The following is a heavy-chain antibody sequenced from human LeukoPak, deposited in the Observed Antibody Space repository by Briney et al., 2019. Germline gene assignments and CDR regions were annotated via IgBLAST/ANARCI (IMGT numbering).Heavy chain of an antibody. Sequence: GGSLRLSCATSGFIFSGYYMSWIRQAPGKGLEWVSYISGSGHDISYADSVKGRFTISRDSAKGSLYLQMNSLRAADTAVYYCGTHAGRTGSDDWGQGTLVTVSS. V-gene: IGHV3-11*01. CDR2: ISGSGHDI. CDR1: GFIFSGYY. CDR3: GTHAGRTGSDD. J-gene: IGHJ4*02. D-gene: IGHD3/OR15-3a*01.